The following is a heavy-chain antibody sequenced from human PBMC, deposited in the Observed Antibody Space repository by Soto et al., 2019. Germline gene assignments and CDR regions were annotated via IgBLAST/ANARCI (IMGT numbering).Heavy chain of an antibody. CDR3: AKYAGLSPGVRFNFDH. J-gene: IGHJ4*02. D-gene: IGHD7-27*01. V-gene: IGHV3-23*01. CDR2: ISGSGGTT. CDR1: GFTFSTYC. Sequence: PGGSLRLSCAASGFTFSTYCIAWVRQTSGRGLEWVSTISGSGGTTYYADSVKGRFTVSRANSRNTLYLQMNSLRAEDTAIYYCAKYAGLSPGVRFNFDHWGQGVLVTVSS.